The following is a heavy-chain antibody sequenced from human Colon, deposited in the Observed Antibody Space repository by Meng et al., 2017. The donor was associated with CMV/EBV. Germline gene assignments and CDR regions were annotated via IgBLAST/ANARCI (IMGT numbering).Heavy chain of an antibody. D-gene: IGHD3-10*01. Sequence: SETLSLTCTVSGGSVSSGGYFWGWIRQPPGRGLEWIGYIYYSGSTNCNPSLKSRVIISVDRSKNQFSLNLNSVTAADTAMYYCAREDIATRRGGNYFYSYGMDVWGQGTTVTVSS. J-gene: IGHJ6*02. CDR3: AREDIATRRGGNYFYSYGMDV. V-gene: IGHV4-61*08. CDR2: IYYSGST. CDR1: GGSVSSGGYF.